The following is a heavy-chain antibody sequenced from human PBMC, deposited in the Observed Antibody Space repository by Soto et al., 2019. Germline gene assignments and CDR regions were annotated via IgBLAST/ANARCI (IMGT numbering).Heavy chain of an antibody. D-gene: IGHD6-6*01. CDR3: ARDGGYSSSQVIAY. J-gene: IGHJ4*02. Sequence: QVQLVQSGAEVKKPGSSVKVSCKASGGTFSSHAISWVRQAPGQGLEWMGGIIPIFGTANYAQKFQGRVTITADESTSTAYMELSSLRSEDTAVYYCARDGGYSSSQVIAYWGQGTLVTVSS. CDR2: IIPIFGTA. CDR1: GGTFSSHA. V-gene: IGHV1-69*01.